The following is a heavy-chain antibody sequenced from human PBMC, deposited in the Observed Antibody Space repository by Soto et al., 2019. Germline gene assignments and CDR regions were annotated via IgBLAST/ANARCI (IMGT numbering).Heavy chain of an antibody. Sequence: PSETLSLTCTVSGGSISSYYWSWIRQPPGKGLEWIGYIYYSGSTNYNPSLKSRVTISVDTSKNQFSLKLSSVTAADTAVYYCARDFSVVEHSLGVWFDPWGQGTLVTVSS. D-gene: IGHD2-15*01. CDR1: GGSISSYY. CDR3: ARDFSVVEHSLGVWFDP. J-gene: IGHJ5*02. CDR2: IYYSGST. V-gene: IGHV4-59*01.